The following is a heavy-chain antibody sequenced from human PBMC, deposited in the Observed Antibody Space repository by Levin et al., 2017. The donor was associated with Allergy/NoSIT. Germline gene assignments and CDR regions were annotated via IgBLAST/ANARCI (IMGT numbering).Heavy chain of an antibody. CDR1: GFTFSSYA. J-gene: IGHJ3*02. D-gene: IGHD3-16*01. CDR3: ARDQNWGAFDI. V-gene: IGHV3-30-3*01. CDR2: ISYDGSNK. Sequence: PGGSLRLSCAASGFTFSSYAMHWVRQAPGKGLEWVAVISYDGSNKYYADSVKGRFTISRDNSKNTLYLQMNSLRAEDTAVYYCARDQNWGAFDIWGQGTMVTVSS.